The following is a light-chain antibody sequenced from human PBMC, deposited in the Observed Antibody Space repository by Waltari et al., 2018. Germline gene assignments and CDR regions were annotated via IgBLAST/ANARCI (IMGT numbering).Light chain of an antibody. CDR1: KLSSQY. CDR2: KDT. V-gene: IGLV3-25*03. Sequence: SSELTQPPSVSVSPGQTARIPCSGDKLSSQYVYWYQQKPGQTPIILIRKDTERPYGVPERFSGSTSGTTVTLTITGVQPEDEADYYCQSAHPNTGVVFGGGTKLTVL. CDR3: QSAHPNTGVV. J-gene: IGLJ2*01.